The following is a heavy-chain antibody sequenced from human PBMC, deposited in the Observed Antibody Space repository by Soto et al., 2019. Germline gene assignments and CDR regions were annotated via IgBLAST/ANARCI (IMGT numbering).Heavy chain of an antibody. V-gene: IGHV3-7*03. J-gene: IGHJ6*02. Sequence: GGSLRLSCAASEFTFNNFWMTWVRHAPGKGLECVANINQDGSEKYYVNSVKGRFTISRDNAKNSLYLQMNSLRAEDTAIYYCAKGGPYYYYGMDVWGQGTTVTVSS. CDR3: AKGGPYYYYGMDV. CDR2: INQDGSEK. D-gene: IGHD2-15*01. CDR1: EFTFNNFW.